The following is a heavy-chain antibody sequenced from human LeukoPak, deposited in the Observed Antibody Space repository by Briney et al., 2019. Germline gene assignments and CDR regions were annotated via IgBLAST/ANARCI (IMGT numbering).Heavy chain of an antibody. J-gene: IGHJ4*02. D-gene: IGHD4-17*01. V-gene: IGHV3-23*01. Sequence: GGSLRLSCAASGFTFSSYSMSWVRRAPGKGLEWVSGFSVSDKTTYYADSVKGRFIISRDNSENTLYLQIKSLRAEDTAVYYCAKDPSMYDGDYIIRWGQGTLVIVSS. CDR2: FSVSDKTT. CDR1: GFTFSSYS. CDR3: AKDPSMYDGDYIIR.